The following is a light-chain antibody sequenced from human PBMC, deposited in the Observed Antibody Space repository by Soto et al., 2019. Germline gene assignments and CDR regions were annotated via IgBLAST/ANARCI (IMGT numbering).Light chain of an antibody. CDR1: QSVSSSA. V-gene: IGKV3-20*01. Sequence: IGLTQSPGTLSLSPGERATLSCRASQSVSSSALAWYQQKPGQAPRRLIYGASSRATGIPDRFSGSGSGTDFTLTISRLEPEDFAVYYCQYYGTSPQTFGQGTKV. CDR2: GAS. CDR3: QYYGTSPQT. J-gene: IGKJ1*01.